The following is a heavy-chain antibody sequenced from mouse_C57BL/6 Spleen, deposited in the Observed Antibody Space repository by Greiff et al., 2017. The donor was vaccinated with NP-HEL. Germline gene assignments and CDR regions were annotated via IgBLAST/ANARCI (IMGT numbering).Heavy chain of an antibody. V-gene: IGHV1-15*01. CDR3: TSPSFYYAMDY. J-gene: IGHJ4*01. CDR2: IDPETGGT. Sequence: QVQLQQSGAELVRPGASVTLSCKASGYTFTDYEMHWVKQTPVHGLEWIGAIDPETGGTAYNQKFKGKAILTADKSSSTAYMELRSLTSEDSAVYYCTSPSFYYAMDYWGQGTSVTVSS. CDR1: GYTFTDYE.